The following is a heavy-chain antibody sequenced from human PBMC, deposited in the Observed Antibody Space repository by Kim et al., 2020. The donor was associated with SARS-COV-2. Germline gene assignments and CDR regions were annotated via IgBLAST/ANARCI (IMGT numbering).Heavy chain of an antibody. D-gene: IGHD6-19*01. CDR1: GYTLNTHG. Sequence: ASVKVSCKASGYTLNTHGFIWVRQAPGRGLQWMGWTSGYSGHTDYTEDFQGRVTLTTDTSTSTSYMELRSLRSDDTAVYYCARRLWKSGWTFHSDYWGQGTLVTVSS. V-gene: IGHV1-18*04. CDR3: ARRLWKSGWTFHSDY. CDR2: TSGYSGHT. J-gene: IGHJ4*02.